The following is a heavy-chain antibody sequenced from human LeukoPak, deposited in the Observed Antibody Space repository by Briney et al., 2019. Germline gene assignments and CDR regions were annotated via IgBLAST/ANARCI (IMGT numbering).Heavy chain of an antibody. J-gene: IGHJ4*02. V-gene: IGHV3-48*03. CDR2: ISGGGGTT. CDR3: ARKGLPDY. Sequence: GGSLRLSCAASGFIFSNYDMTWVRQAPGKGLEWVSGISGGGGTTYYADSVKGRFTISRDNAKNSLYLQMDSLRAEDTAVYYCARKGLPDYWGQGTLVTVSS. CDR1: GFIFSNYD.